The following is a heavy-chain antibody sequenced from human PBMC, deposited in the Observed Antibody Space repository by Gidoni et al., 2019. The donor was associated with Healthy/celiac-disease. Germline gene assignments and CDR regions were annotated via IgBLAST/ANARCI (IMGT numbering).Heavy chain of an antibody. CDR1: VYTFTGYY. D-gene: IGHD6-6*01. CDR3: ARDALVAARPDYYYYGMDV. CDR2: INPNRGGT. Sequence: QVQLVQSGAEVKKPGASVNVSCKASVYTFTGYYMHWVRQAPGQGLEWMGWINPNRGGTNYAHKLQGRVTMTRDTSISTAYMELSRLRSDHTAVYYCARDALVAARPDYYYYGMDVWGQGTTVTVSS. V-gene: IGHV1-2*07. J-gene: IGHJ6*02.